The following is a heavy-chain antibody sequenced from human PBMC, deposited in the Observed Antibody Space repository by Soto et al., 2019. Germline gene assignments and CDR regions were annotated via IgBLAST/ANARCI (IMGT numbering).Heavy chain of an antibody. J-gene: IGHJ4*02. CDR1: GFTFSSYW. V-gene: IGHV3-7*01. CDR2: IKQDGSEK. D-gene: IGHD1-26*01. CDR3: ARGPEWGGSYLYYFDY. Sequence: GGSLRLSCAASGFTFSSYWMSWVRQAPGKGLEWVANIKQDGSEKYYVDSVKGRFTISRDNAKNSLYLQMNSLRAEDTAVYYCARGPEWGGSYLYYFDYWGQGTLVTVSS.